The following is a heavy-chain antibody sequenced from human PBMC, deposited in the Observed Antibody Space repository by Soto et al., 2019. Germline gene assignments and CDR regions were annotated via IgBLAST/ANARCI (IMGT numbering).Heavy chain of an antibody. J-gene: IGHJ5*02. V-gene: IGHV2-5*02. CDR1: GFSLSTHGVA. CDR2: IYWDDDK. D-gene: IGHD1-7*01. CDR3: AYRLPYNMNWESGWFDP. Sequence: QITLKESGPTLVIPTQTLRLTCTFSGFSLSTHGVAVGWIRQPPGKALECLAIIYWDDDKRYNPSLKNRLTITMDTSKNQVVLTMTNVDPVDTATYRCAYRLPYNMNWESGWFDPWGQGTLVTVSS.